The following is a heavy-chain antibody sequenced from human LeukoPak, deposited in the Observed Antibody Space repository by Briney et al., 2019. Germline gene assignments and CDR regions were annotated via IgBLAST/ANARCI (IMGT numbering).Heavy chain of an antibody. CDR2: ISYSGST. V-gene: IGHV4-59*08. J-gene: IGHJ3*02. D-gene: IGHD3-9*01. Sequence: SETLSLTCTVSGGSISSYYWSWIRQPPGKGLGWIGYISYSGSTNYNPSLKSRVTISIDTSKNQFSLKLRSVTAADTAIYYCARQGYDILTGYIDAFDIWGQGTMVTVSS. CDR1: GGSISSYY. CDR3: ARQGYDILTGYIDAFDI.